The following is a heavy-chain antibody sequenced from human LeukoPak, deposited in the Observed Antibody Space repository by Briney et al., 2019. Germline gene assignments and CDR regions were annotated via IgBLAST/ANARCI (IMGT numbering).Heavy chain of an antibody. CDR3: AKDPRQGYYFDY. CDR2: ISGSGYYS. J-gene: IGHJ4*02. V-gene: IGHV3-23*01. CDR1: EFTFDNYA. Sequence: PGGSLRLSCAASEFTFDNYAMSWVRQAPGKGLEWVSVISGSGYYSYYADSVKGRFTISRDNSKNTLYLQMNSLRAEDTAVYYCAKDPRQGYYFDYWGQGTLVTVSS.